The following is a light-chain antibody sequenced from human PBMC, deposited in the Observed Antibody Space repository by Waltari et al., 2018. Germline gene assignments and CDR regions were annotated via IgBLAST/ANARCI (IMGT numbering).Light chain of an antibody. CDR2: KVS. CDR3: QQYNSYPLI. V-gene: IGKV1-5*03. J-gene: IGKJ4*01. CDR1: QSVNNN. Sequence: DIQMTQSPYTLSASVGDSVTITCRASQSVNNNLAWYQQKPGKAPKVLIHKVSRLESGVPSRFSGSQSGTEFTFTISSLQPDDFATYYCQQYNSYPLIFGGGTTVEIK.